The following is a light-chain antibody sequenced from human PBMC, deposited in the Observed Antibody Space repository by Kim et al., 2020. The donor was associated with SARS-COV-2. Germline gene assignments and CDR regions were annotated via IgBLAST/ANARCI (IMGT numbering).Light chain of an antibody. V-gene: IGLV3-1*01. CDR1: KLGDKY. CDR3: QAWDFSTAVV. J-gene: IGLJ2*01. Sequence: SYELTQPPSVSVSPGQTASITCSGDKLGDKYACWYQQKPGQSPVVVIHQGSKRPSGIPERFSGSNSGNTATLTISGTQAMDEADYYCQAWDFSTAVVFGGGTQLTVL. CDR2: QGS.